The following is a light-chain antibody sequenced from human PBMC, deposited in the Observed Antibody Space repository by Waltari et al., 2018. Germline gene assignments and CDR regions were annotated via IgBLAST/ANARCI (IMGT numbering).Light chain of an antibody. V-gene: IGKV1-39*01. CDR1: QSISIY. CDR3: QQGYSTPRMYT. CDR2: AAS. Sequence: DIQMTQSPSSLSASVGDRVTIPCRASQSISIYLNWYQQKPGKAPKLLIYAASSLQSGGPSRFSGSGSGTDFTITISSLQPEDFATYYCQQGYSTPRMYTFGQGTNLEIK. J-gene: IGKJ2*01.